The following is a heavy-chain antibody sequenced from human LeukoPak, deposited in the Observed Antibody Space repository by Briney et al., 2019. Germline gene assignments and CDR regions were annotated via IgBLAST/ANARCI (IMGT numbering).Heavy chain of an antibody. CDR3: ARKYDSSGYYPDY. V-gene: IGHV1-8*01. Sequence: ASVKVSCKASGYTFTSYDINWVRQATGQGLEWMGWMNPNSGNTGYAQKLQGRVTMTTDTSTSTAYMELRSLRSDDTAVYYCARKYDSSGYYPDYWGQGTLVTVSS. D-gene: IGHD3-22*01. J-gene: IGHJ4*02. CDR1: GYTFTSYD. CDR2: MNPNSGNT.